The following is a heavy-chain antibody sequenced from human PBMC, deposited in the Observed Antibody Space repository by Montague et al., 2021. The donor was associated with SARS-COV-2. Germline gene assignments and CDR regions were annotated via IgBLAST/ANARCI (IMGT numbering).Heavy chain of an antibody. CDR1: GVSVNSGSRY. CDR2: VYYSGTT. V-gene: IGHV4-61*01. D-gene: IGHD5-18*01. Sequence: SETLSLTCSVSGVSVNSGSRYWSWIRQPPGKGLEWIGYVYYSGTTNHXPSLQVRVSISLDTSNNQFSLSLMTVTSAASAFYLCAREAHGYSYGVFTGFDYWGQGVLVTVSS. CDR3: AREAHGYSYGVFTGFDY. J-gene: IGHJ4*02.